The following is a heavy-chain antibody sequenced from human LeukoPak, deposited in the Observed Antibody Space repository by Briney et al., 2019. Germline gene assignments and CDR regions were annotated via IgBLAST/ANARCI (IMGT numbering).Heavy chain of an antibody. J-gene: IGHJ6*02. CDR2: SRSKAHSYTT. D-gene: IGHD6-13*01. CDR1: GFIFSDYY. CDR3: ARGAAATASTVNYYGEDV. Sequence: GGSLRLSCEASGFIFSDYYMDWVRQPPGGGLEWVGRSRSKAHSYTTEYAASVRGRFVVSRDASTNSLYLQMNSVKVEDTAVYYCARGAAATASTVNYYGEDVWGQGTTVTVSS. V-gene: IGHV3-72*01.